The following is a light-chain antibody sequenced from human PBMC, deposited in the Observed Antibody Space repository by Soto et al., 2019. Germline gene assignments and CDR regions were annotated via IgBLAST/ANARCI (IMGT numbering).Light chain of an antibody. CDR3: QSYDSSLSGVV. Sequence: QSVLTQPPSVSGAPGQRVTISCTGSSSNIGAGYDVHWYHQLPGTAPKLLIYGNSNRPSGVPDRFSGSKSGTSASLAITGLQPEDEADYYCQSYDSSLSGVVFGGGTKVTVL. V-gene: IGLV1-40*01. CDR1: SSNIGAGYD. CDR2: GNS. J-gene: IGLJ2*01.